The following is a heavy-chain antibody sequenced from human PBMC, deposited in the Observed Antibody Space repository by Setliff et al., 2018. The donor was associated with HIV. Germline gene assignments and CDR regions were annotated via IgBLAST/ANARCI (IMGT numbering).Heavy chain of an antibody. Sequence: GASVKVSCKASGYTFTNYDINWVRQAPGQGLEWMGWISTYNGNANYAQSFQDRVAMTTETATSTAYMEMRSLRSDDTAVYFCARVPYRSAWFSGGHDAFDIWGQGTMVTVSS. CDR2: ISTYNGNA. CDR3: ARVPYRSAWFSGGHDAFDI. CDR1: GYTFTNYD. J-gene: IGHJ3*02. D-gene: IGHD6-19*01. V-gene: IGHV1-18*01.